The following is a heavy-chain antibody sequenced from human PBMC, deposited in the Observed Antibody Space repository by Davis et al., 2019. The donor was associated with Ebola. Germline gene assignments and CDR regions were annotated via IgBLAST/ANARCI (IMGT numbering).Heavy chain of an antibody. D-gene: IGHD2-2*01. CDR2: VFYTGTT. Sequence: SETLSLTCTVSRGSINPYYWTWIRQPPGQGLEWIGYVFYTGTTNYNPSLKSRVTISVDTSKNQFSLKLTSVTAADTAVYYCARLGGMTSTSGWFYMDVWGKGTTVAVSS. J-gene: IGHJ6*03. CDR3: ARLGGMTSTSGWFYMDV. CDR1: RGSINPYY. V-gene: IGHV4-59*01.